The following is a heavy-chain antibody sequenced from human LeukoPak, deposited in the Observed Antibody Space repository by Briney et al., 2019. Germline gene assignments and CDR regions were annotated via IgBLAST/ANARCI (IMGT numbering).Heavy chain of an antibody. D-gene: IGHD2-15*01. CDR3: MRDRRLDIVMGVVATGGWFDP. Sequence: GKSLRLSCAASAFTFSTYAMHWVRQAPGKGLEWVAVISYDGTNKYYADSVKGLFTIARDNSKNMLYMQMNSLRAEDTAVYYCMRDRRLDIVMGVVATGGWFDPWGQGTLVTVS. CDR2: ISYDGTNK. V-gene: IGHV3-30-3*01. J-gene: IGHJ5*02. CDR1: AFTFSTYA.